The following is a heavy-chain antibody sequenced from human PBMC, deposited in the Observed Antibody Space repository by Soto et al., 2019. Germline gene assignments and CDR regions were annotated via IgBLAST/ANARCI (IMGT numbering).Heavy chain of an antibody. CDR1: GESISGNSYH. J-gene: IGHJ4*02. V-gene: IGHV4-39*01. CDR2: ISHVGST. CDR3: ARHRGNWKQNFDY. Sequence: QVQLQESGPGLVKPSGTLSLTCTVSGESISGNSYHWGWIRQPPRKGLEWIGSISHVGSTNYDSSLRSRVTISVDTSKNQFSLTLTSVTAADTAMYYCARHRGNWKQNFDYWGQGALVTVSS. D-gene: IGHD1-20*01.